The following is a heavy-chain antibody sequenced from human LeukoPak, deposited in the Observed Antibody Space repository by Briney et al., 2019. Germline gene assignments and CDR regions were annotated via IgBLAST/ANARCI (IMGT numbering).Heavy chain of an antibody. Sequence: PGGSLRLSCTASGFTFGNYAMHWVRQAPGKGLVWVSRLYTDGSYTTYAGSVKGRFTISRDNAKSTLYLQMDSLRVDDTAVYYCARESIRQPLDRWGQGTLVTVSS. V-gene: IGHV3-74*01. CDR2: LYTDGSYT. CDR3: ARESIRQPLDR. CDR1: GFTFGNYA. J-gene: IGHJ5*02. D-gene: IGHD2-2*02.